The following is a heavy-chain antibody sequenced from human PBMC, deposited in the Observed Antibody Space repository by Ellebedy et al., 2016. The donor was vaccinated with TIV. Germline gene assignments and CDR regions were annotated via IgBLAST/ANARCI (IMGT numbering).Heavy chain of an antibody. J-gene: IGHJ4*02. CDR1: GFTFDDYA. CDR2: ISWNSGSI. CDR3: ARGPLDY. V-gene: IGHV3-9*01. Sequence: GGSLRLSCAASGFTFDDYAMHWVRQAPGKGLEWVSGISWNSGSIGYADSVKGRFTISRDNAKNSLYLQMNSLRDEDTAVYYCARGPLDYWGQGTLVTVSS.